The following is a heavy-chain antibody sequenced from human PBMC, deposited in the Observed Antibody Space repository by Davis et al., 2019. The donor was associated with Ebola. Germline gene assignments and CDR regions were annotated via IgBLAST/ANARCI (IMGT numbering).Heavy chain of an antibody. D-gene: IGHD6-19*01. V-gene: IGHV3-23*01. CDR1: GFTFSSYS. CDR3: AKDTSNVWFDV. J-gene: IGHJ6*02. CDR2: LGLSADT. Sequence: GGSLRLSCAASGFTFSSYSMNWVRQAPGKGLEWVSTLGLSADTYYADSVKGRFTISRDNSKNTLHLQMNSLRVEDTAIYYCAKDTSNVWFDVWGQGTTVTVSS.